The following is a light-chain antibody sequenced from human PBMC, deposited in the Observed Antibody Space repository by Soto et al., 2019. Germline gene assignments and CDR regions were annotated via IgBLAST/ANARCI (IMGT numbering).Light chain of an antibody. CDR3: HQYSNSRWT. V-gene: IGKV3-15*01. Sequence: ILMTQSPSTVSVSPGERATLSCRASQSVSSYLAWYQQKPGQAPRLLIYAASTRATAIPARFSGSGSGTEFTLTISSLQSGDFAVYYCHQYSNSRWTFGQGTRVEI. CDR2: AAS. J-gene: IGKJ1*01. CDR1: QSVSSY.